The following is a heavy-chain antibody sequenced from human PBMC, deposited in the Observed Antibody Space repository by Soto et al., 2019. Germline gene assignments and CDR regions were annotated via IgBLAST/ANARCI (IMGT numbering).Heavy chain of an antibody. CDR3: AKRADSSGYYPPDY. D-gene: IGHD3-22*01. J-gene: IGHJ4*02. Sequence: QPGGSLRLSCAASGFTFSNYGMHWVRQAPGKGLEWVALISYGGSTKFYVDSVKGRFTISRDNSKNSLYLQMNSLRTEDTAVYYCAKRADSSGYYPPDYWGQGTQVTVSS. V-gene: IGHV3-30*18. CDR1: GFTFSNYG. CDR2: ISYGGSTK.